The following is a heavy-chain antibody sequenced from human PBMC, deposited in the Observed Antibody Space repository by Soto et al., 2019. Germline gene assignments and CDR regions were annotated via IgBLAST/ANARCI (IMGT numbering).Heavy chain of an antibody. J-gene: IGHJ6*02. D-gene: IGHD1-26*01. CDR2: ISYDGSNK. V-gene: IGHV3-30-3*01. CDR3: ARDGGWELLLDYYYYGMDV. CDR1: GFTFSSYA. Sequence: QVQLVESGGGVVQPGRSLRLSCAASGFTFSSYAMHWVRQAPGKGLEWVAVISYDGSNKYYADSVKGRFTISRDNSKNTLYLQMNRLRAEDTAVYYCARDGGWELLLDYYYYGMDVWGQGTTVTVSS.